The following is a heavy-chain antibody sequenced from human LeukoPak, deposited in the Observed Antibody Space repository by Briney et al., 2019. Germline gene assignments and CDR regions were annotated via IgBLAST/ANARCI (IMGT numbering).Heavy chain of an antibody. Sequence: SETLSLTCTVSGGSLSSYYWSWIRQPPGKGLEWIGYIYYSGSTNYNPSLKSRVTISVDTSKNQFSLKLSSVTAADTAVYYCARASNGYETPDDYWGQGTLVTVSS. J-gene: IGHJ4*02. CDR3: ARASNGYETPDDY. V-gene: IGHV4-59*01. D-gene: IGHD5-12*01. CDR2: IYYSGST. CDR1: GGSLSSYY.